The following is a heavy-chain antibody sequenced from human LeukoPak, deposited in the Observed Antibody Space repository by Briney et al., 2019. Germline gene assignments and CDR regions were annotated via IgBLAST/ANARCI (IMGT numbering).Heavy chain of an antibody. D-gene: IGHD1-26*01. CDR1: GFTFSSYS. CDR3: AGQSGPYYGSLDY. Sequence: RSGGSLRLSCAASGFTFSSYSMNWVRQAPGKGLEWISYITSSSSTIYYADSVKGRFTVSRDNAKNSLYLQLSSLRAEDTAVYYCAGQSGPYYGSLDYWGQGTLVTVSS. CDR2: ITSSSSTI. J-gene: IGHJ4*02. V-gene: IGHV3-48*01.